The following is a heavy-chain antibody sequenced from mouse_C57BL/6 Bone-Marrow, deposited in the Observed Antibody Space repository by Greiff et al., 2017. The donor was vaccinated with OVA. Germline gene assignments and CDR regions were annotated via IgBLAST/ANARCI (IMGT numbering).Heavy chain of an antibody. Sequence: EVQVVESGGGLVQPGGSLKLSCAASGFTFSDYYMYWVRQTPEQRLEWVAYISNGGGSTYYPDTVKGRFTISRDNAKNTLYLQMSRLKSEDTAMYYCARQGAQSYFDYWGQGTTLTVSS. CDR2: ISNGGGST. CDR3: ARQGAQSYFDY. D-gene: IGHD3-2*02. V-gene: IGHV5-12*01. CDR1: GFTFSDYY. J-gene: IGHJ2*01.